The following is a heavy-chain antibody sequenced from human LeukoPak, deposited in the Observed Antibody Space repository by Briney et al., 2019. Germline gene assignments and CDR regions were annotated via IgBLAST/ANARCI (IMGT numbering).Heavy chain of an antibody. V-gene: IGHV1-2*06. D-gene: IGHD1-26*01. CDR2: INPNSGGT. J-gene: IGHJ4*02. Sequence: GASVKVSCKASGYTFTGYYMHWVRQAPGQGLEWMGRINPNSGGTNYAQKFQGRVTMTRDTPISTAYMELSRLRSDDTAVYYCATNGVGATLFDYWGQGTLVTVSS. CDR3: ATNGVGATLFDY. CDR1: GYTFTGYY.